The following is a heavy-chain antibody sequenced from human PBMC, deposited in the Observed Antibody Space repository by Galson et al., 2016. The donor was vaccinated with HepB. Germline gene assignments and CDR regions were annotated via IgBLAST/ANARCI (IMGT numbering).Heavy chain of an antibody. V-gene: IGHV4/OR15-8*02. CDR2: VFHVGTT. CDR1: GDSVSSPYW. Sequence: SETLSLTCVVSGDSVSSPYWWTWVRQTPGRGLEWIGEVFHVGTTKYNPSFESRVSLSIDKSRNQFDLTLTSVTAADTAVYFCVRGYSNDRDHFDSWGHGTLVTVSS. J-gene: IGHJ4*01. D-gene: IGHD1-26*01. CDR3: VRGYSNDRDHFDS.